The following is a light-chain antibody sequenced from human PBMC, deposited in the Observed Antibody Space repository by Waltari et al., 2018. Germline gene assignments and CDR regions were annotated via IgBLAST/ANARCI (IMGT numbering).Light chain of an antibody. CDR3: SSYISSSTLEL. J-gene: IGLJ2*01. CDR1: SSDVGTYTY. V-gene: IGLV2-14*03. Sequence: QSALTQPASVSGSPGQSLTISCTGTSSDVGTYTYVSWYQQHPGKAPKLMIFDVSIRPSGVSNRFSGSKSGNTASLTISGLQAEDEADYYCSSYISSSTLELFGGGTSLTVL. CDR2: DVS.